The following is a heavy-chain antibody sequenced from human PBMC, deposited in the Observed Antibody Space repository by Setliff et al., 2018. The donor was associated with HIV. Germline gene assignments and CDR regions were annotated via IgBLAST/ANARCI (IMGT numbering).Heavy chain of an antibody. D-gene: IGHD3-3*01. CDR3: VRGVQSPPHYSYYYMDV. J-gene: IGHJ6*03. V-gene: IGHV1-69*02. Sequence: ASVKVSCKASRRTFNSHTINWVRQAPGQGLDWMGRIIPILGVANYAQRFQGKVTITADESTSTAYMELTSLRFDDTAMYYCVRGVQSPPHYSYYYMDVWGEGTMVTVSS. CDR1: RRTFNSHT. CDR2: IIPILGVA.